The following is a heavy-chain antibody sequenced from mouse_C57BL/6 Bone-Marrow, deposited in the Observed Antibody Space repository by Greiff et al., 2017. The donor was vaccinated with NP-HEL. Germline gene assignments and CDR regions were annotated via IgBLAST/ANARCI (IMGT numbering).Heavy chain of an antibody. V-gene: IGHV14-4*01. CDR3: TRLGPWFAY. Sequence: EVKVVESGAELVRPGASVKLSCTASGFNIKDDYMHWVKQRPEQGLEWIGWIDPENGDTEYASKFQGKATITADTSSNTAYLQLSSLTSEDTAVYYCTRLGPWFAYWGQGTLVTVSA. J-gene: IGHJ3*01. CDR1: GFNIKDDY. D-gene: IGHD4-1*01. CDR2: IDPENGDT.